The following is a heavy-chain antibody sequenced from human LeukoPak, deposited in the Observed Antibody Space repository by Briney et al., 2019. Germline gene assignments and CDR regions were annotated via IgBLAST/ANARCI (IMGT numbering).Heavy chain of an antibody. D-gene: IGHD3-10*01. CDR1: GGSISSGGYS. J-gene: IGHJ6*03. V-gene: IGHV4-30-2*01. CDR2: IYHSGST. Sequence: PSETLSLTCAVSGGSISSGGYSWSWIRQPPGKGLEWIGYIYHSGSTDYNPSLKSRVTISVDRSKNQFSLKLSSVTAADTAVYYCARERECIRPNPYYY. CDR3: ARERECIRPNPYYY.